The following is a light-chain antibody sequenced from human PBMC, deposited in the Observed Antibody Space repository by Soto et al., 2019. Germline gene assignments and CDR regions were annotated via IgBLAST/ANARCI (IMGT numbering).Light chain of an antibody. CDR2: SAS. J-gene: IGKJ2*01. Sequence: DIQMTQSPSSLSASVGDRVTITCRASQGISNYLAWYQQKPGKVPKLLIYSASTLQSGVPSRFSGSGSGTDFTLTITSLQPEDVASYYCQKCDSAPYTFGQGTKLEIK. CDR1: QGISNY. CDR3: QKCDSAPYT. V-gene: IGKV1-27*01.